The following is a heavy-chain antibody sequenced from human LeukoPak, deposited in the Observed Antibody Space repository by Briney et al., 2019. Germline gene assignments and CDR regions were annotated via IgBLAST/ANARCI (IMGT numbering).Heavy chain of an antibody. CDR2: ISAYNGNT. J-gene: IGHJ6*04. V-gene: IGHV1-18*01. Sequence: GASVKVSCKASGYTFTSYGISWVRQAPGQGLEWMGWISAYNGNTNYAEKLKGRVTMTTETSTSTAYMELRSLRSDDTAVYYCARDGASWGSTLDVWGKGTTVTVSS. D-gene: IGHD2-2*01. CDR3: ARDGASWGSTLDV. CDR1: GYTFTSYG.